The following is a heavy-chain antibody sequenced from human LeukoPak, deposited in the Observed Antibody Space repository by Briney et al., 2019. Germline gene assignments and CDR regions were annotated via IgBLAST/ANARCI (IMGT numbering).Heavy chain of an antibody. D-gene: IGHD3-16*01. CDR3: ARDPATFGWIDI. CDR2: ISGSGVTT. CDR1: GFTFSSYA. V-gene: IGHV3-23*01. J-gene: IGHJ3*02. Sequence: GGSLRLSCVASGFTFSSYAMSWVRQAPGKGLEWVSAISGSGVTTHYAGSVKGRFSISRDNSKNTLYLQMNSLRAEDTAVYYCARDPATFGWIDIWGQGTMVTVSS.